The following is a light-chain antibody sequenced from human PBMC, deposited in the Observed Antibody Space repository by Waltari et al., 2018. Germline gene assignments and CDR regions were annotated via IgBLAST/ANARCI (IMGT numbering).Light chain of an antibody. V-gene: IGKV1-39*01. J-gene: IGKJ1*01. CDR2: GAS. CDR3: QQSSSTPPT. Sequence: DIQMTQSPSSLSASVEDRVTITCRASQSISTYLNWYQHKPGKGPKLLIYGASSLQSGVPPRFSGSGSGTDFTLTISSLQPEDFATYFCQQSSSTPPTFGQGTRLEVK. CDR1: QSISTY.